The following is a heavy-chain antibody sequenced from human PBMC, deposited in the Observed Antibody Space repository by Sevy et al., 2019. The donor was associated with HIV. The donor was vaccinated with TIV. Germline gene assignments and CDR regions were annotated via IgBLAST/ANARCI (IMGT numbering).Heavy chain of an antibody. CDR1: GGTFSSYA. CDR2: IIPIFGTA. J-gene: IGHJ4*02. Sequence: ASVKVSCKASGGTFSSYAISWVRQAPGQGLEWMGGIIPIFGTANYAQKFQGRVTITADESTSTAYMELSSLRSEDTAVYYCARASGELITMVRGVARPLDYWGQGTLVTVSS. D-gene: IGHD3-10*01. CDR3: ARASGELITMVRGVARPLDY. V-gene: IGHV1-69*13.